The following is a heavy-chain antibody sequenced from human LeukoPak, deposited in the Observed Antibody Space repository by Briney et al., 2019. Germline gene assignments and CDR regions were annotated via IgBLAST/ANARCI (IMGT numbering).Heavy chain of an antibody. Sequence: SETLSLTCTVSGGSISSYYWSWIRQPPGKGLEWIGYIYYSGSTNYNPSLKSRVTISVDTSKNQCSLKLSSVTAADTAVYYCATGGGRAFDIWGQGTMVTVSS. J-gene: IGHJ3*02. CDR3: ATGGGRAFDI. D-gene: IGHD2-15*01. CDR1: GGSISSYY. V-gene: IGHV4-59*01. CDR2: IYYSGST.